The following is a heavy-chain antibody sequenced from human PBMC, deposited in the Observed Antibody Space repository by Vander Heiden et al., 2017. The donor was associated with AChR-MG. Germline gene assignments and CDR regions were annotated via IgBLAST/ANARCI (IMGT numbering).Heavy chain of an antibody. D-gene: IGHD5-18*01. CDR1: GFTFDDYA. J-gene: IGHJ5*02. V-gene: IGHV3-9*01. CDR2: ISWNSSSI. CDR3: AKDGVGQLISSLGWFDP. Sequence: EVQLVESGGGLVQPGRSLRLSCAASGFTFDDYAMHWVRRAPGKGLEWVSGISWNSSSIGYADSVKGRFTISRDNAKNSLYLQMNRMRAEDTALYYCAKDGVGQLISSLGWFDPWGQGTLVTVSS.